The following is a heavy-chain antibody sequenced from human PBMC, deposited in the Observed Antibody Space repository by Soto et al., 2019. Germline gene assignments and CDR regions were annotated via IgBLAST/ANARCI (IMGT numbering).Heavy chain of an antibody. CDR1: GGSFSDYY. Sequence: SETLSLTCAVYGGSFSDYYWSWIRQPPGKGLEWIGYIYYSGSTNYNPSLKSRVTISVDTAKNQLSLKLSSVTAADTAVYYCARDQVTTKLTYYYYGMDVWGQGTTVTVSS. J-gene: IGHJ6*02. CDR2: IYYSGST. V-gene: IGHV4-59*01. CDR3: ARDQVTTKLTYYYYGMDV. D-gene: IGHD5-12*01.